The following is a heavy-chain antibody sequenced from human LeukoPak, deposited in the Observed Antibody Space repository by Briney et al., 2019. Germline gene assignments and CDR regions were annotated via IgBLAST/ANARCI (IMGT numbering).Heavy chain of an antibody. Sequence: GGSLRLSCAASGFSFSSYSMTWVRQAPGKGLEWVSYISSSSSTIYYADSVKGRFTISRDNAKNSLYLQMNSLRAEDTAVYYCASRAHFWSGPGGWGQGTLVTVSS. CDR1: GFSFSSYS. J-gene: IGHJ4*02. CDR3: ASRAHFWSGPGG. CDR2: ISSSSSTI. V-gene: IGHV3-48*01. D-gene: IGHD3-3*02.